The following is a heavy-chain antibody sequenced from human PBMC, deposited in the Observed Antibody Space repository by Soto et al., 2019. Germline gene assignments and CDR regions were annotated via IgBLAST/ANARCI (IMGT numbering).Heavy chain of an antibody. J-gene: IGHJ5*02. CDR3: ASEYSGSYYNLVWFDP. V-gene: IGHV1-69*01. D-gene: IGHD1-26*01. CDR1: GGTFSSYA. Sequence: QVQLVQSGAEVKKPGSSVKVSCKASGGTFSSYAISWVRQAPGQGPEWMGGIIPIFGTANYAQKFQGRVTITADESTSTAYMELSSLRSEDTAVYYCASEYSGSYYNLVWFDPWGQGTLVTVSS. CDR2: IIPIFGTA.